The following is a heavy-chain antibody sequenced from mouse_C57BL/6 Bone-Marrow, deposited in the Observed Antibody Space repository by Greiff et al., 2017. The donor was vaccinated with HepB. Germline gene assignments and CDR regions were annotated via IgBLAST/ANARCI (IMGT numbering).Heavy chain of an antibody. J-gene: IGHJ3*01. CDR1: GYSITSGYY. D-gene: IGHD4-1*01. CDR2: ISYDGSN. Sequence: EVKVEESGPGLVKPSQSLSLTCSVTGYSITSGYYWNWIRQFPGNKLEWMGYISYDGSNNYNPSLKNRISITRDTSKNQFFLKLNSVTTEDTATYYCARDGLGAFAYWGQGTLVTVSA. V-gene: IGHV3-6*01. CDR3: ARDGLGAFAY.